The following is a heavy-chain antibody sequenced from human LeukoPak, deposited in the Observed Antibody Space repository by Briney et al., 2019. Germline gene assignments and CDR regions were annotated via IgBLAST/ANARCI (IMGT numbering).Heavy chain of an antibody. D-gene: IGHD6-19*01. CDR1: GGSISSGSYY. J-gene: IGHJ4*02. CDR2: IYTSGST. V-gene: IGHV4-61*02. CDR3: ARHRSSIGQWLVTYFDY. Sequence: TASQTLSLTCTVSGGSISSGSYYWSWIRQPAGKGLEWIGRIYTSGSTNYNPSLKSRVTISVDTSKNQFSLKLSSVTAADTAVYYCARHRSSIGQWLVTYFDYWGQGTLVTVSS.